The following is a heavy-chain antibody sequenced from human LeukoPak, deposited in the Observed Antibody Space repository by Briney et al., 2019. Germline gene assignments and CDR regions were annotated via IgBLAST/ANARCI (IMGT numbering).Heavy chain of an antibody. V-gene: IGHV3-7*01. CDR3: ARDLDPSSSPFPYYFDH. CDR2: IKQNGREK. J-gene: IGHJ4*02. D-gene: IGHD6-6*01. Sequence: PGGSLRLSCAASGFTFSSYWMNWVRQAPGKGLEWVANIKQNGREKYYVDSVKGRFTISRDNAKNSLYLQMNSLRAEDTAVYYCARDLDPSSSPFPYYFDHWGQGTLVTVSS. CDR1: GFTFSSYW.